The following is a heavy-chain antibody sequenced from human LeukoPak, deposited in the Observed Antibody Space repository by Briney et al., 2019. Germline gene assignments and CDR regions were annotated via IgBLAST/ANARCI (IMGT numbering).Heavy chain of an antibody. J-gene: IGHJ4*02. D-gene: IGHD2-8*01. Sequence: GGSLRLSCAASGFTVSSNFMSWVRQAPGKGLEWVSVMYSGGSTYYADSVKGRFTISGDNSKNTLYLQMNSLRPEDTAVYARGSRNVYFDYWGQGTLVTVSS. CDR2: MYSGGST. CDR1: GFTVSSNF. CDR3: GSRNVYFDY. V-gene: IGHV3-66*02.